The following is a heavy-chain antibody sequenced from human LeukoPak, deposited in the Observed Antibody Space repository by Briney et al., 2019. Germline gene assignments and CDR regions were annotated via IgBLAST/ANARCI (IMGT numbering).Heavy chain of an antibody. D-gene: IGHD6-19*01. CDR1: GDSISINSN. CDR3: VRHRQWLLFPDY. V-gene: IGHV4-39*01. Sequence: PSETLSLTCTVSGDSISINSNWGWIRQPPGKGLEWIGSIFYSGATYYSPSLKSRVTISVDTSKNQFSLKLSSMTAADTAVYYCVRHRQWLLFPDYWGQGTLVTVSS. J-gene: IGHJ4*02. CDR2: IFYSGAT.